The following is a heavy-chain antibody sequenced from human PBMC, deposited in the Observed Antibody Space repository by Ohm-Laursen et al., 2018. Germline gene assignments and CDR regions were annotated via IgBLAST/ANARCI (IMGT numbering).Heavy chain of an antibody. CDR3: ARAFWNGYNDAFDV. V-gene: IGHV4-39*01. CDR2: IYYSGST. CDR1: GGSISSGGHY. Sequence: GTLSLTCTVSGGSISSGGHYWSWIRQPPGKGLEWIGNIYYSGSTYYNPSLRSRVSISIHTSQNQFSLKLSSVTAADTAVYYCARAFWNGYNDAFDVWGQGTMVTVSS. D-gene: IGHD3-3*01. J-gene: IGHJ3*01.